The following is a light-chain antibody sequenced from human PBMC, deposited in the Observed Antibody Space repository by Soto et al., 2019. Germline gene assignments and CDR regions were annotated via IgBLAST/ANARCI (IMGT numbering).Light chain of an antibody. CDR3: QQYGSSPLT. CDR1: QSVSSSY. J-gene: IGKJ4*01. Sequence: EIVLTQSPGTLSLSPGERATLYCRASQSVSSSYLAWYQQKPDQAPRLLIYGASSRATGIPDRFSGSGSGTDFTLTISRLEPEDVAVYYCQQYGSSPLTFGGGTKVEIK. V-gene: IGKV3-20*01. CDR2: GAS.